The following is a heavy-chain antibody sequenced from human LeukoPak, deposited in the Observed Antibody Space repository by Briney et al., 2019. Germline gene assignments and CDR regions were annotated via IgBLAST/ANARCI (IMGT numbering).Heavy chain of an antibody. D-gene: IGHD1-7*01. J-gene: IGHJ6*03. CDR3: ARGQLELRYYYYMDV. CDR1: GYIFTNYG. CDR2: INTNNGNT. Sequence: ASVKVSCKASGYIFTNYGITWVRQAPGQGLEWMGWINTNNGNTNYAQNLQGRVTMTTDTSTTTAYLELRSLRSDDTAVYYCARGQLELRYYYYMDVWGKGTTVTVSS. V-gene: IGHV1-18*01.